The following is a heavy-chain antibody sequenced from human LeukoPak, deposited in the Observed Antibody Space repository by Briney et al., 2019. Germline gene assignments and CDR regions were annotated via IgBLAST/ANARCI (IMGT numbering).Heavy chain of an antibody. CDR1: GGSISPYY. D-gene: IGHD5-18*01. Sequence: PSETLSLTCTVSGGSISPYYWSWIRQPPGKGLEWIGYIYYSGSTNYNPSLKSRVTISVDTSKNQFSLKLSSVTAADTAVYYCARVPNFRLYGYSYGYPDYWGQGTLVTVSS. CDR2: IYYSGST. J-gene: IGHJ4*02. V-gene: IGHV4-59*01. CDR3: ARVPNFRLYGYSYGYPDY.